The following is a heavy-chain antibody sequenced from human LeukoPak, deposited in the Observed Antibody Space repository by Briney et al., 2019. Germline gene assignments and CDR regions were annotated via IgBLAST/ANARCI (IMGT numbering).Heavy chain of an antibody. D-gene: IGHD3-10*01. V-gene: IGHV4-38-2*01. J-gene: IGHJ4*02. Sequence: SETLSLTCAVSGYSISSGYYWGWIRQPPGKGLEWIGSIYHSGSTYYNPSLKSRVTTSVDTSKNQFSLKLSSVTAADTAVYYCARGGSGSYYLKYWGQGTLVTVSS. CDR3: ARGGSGSYYLKY. CDR1: GYSISSGYY. CDR2: IYHSGST.